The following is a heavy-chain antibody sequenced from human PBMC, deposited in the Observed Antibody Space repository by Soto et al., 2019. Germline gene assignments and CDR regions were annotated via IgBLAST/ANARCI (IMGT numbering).Heavy chain of an antibody. CDR1: GGSISSSSYY. Sequence: PSETLSLTCTVSGGSISSSSYYWGWIRQPPGKGLEWIGSIYYSGSTYYNPSLKSRVTISVDTSKNQFSLKLSSVTAADTAVFYCARLDGICSGGSCYSEWFDPWGKGTLVTVSS. V-gene: IGHV4-39*01. D-gene: IGHD2-15*01. CDR3: ARLDGICSGGSCYSEWFDP. J-gene: IGHJ5*02. CDR2: IYYSGST.